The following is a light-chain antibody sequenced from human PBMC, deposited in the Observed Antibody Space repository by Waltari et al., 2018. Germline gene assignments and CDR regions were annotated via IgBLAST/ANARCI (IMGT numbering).Light chain of an antibody. CDR3: SSYGGSNNLV. V-gene: IGLV2-8*01. CDR1: SSDVGGYTY. J-gene: IGLJ3*02. CDR2: EVH. Sequence: QSALTQPPSASGSPGQPVTIACTGTSSDVGGYTYVSWYQHHPGKAPKVMIYEVHKRPSGVPDRFSGSKSGNTASLTVSGVQAEDEADYYCSSYGGSNNLVFGGGTKLTVL.